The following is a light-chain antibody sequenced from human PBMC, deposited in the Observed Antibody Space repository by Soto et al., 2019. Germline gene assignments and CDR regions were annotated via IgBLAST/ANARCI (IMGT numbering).Light chain of an antibody. CDR1: QSVSSSY. J-gene: IGKJ1*01. Sequence: EIVFTQSPGTLSLSPGERATLSCRARQSVSSSYLAWYQQNPAQAPRLLIYGASTRATGIPARCIGSGAWTEVTLPISSMQSEDFAVYYCQQYNNWPRWTCGQGTKVDIK. CDR2: GAS. CDR3: QQYNNWPRWT. V-gene: IGKV3-15*01.